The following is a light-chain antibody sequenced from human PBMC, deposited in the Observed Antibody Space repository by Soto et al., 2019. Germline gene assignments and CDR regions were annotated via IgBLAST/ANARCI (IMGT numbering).Light chain of an antibody. CDR1: SSDVGGYNY. CDR2: EVS. Sequence: QSALTQPASLSGSPGQSITISCTGTSSDVGGYNYVSWYQQHPGKAPKLMIYEVSNRPSGVSNRFSGSKSGNTASLTISGLQAEDEADYYCSSYTSSSTVVFGGGTQLTVL. V-gene: IGLV2-14*01. J-gene: IGLJ2*01. CDR3: SSYTSSSTVV.